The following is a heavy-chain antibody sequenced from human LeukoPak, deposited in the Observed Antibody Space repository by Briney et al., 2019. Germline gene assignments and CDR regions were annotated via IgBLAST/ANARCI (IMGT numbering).Heavy chain of an antibody. D-gene: IGHD3-10*01. CDR1: GYTFTRYA. V-gene: IGHV1-3*04. CDR3: ATRSESSYGGVFDF. J-gene: IGHJ4*02. Sequence: ASVKVSCTASGYTFTRYAMHWVRQAPGQSLDWMGWINTGNGNTKYSPKFRGRVTLSRDTSANTVYMEVTSLRSEDTAVYYCATRSESSYGGVFDFWGQESLVTVSS. CDR2: INTGNGNT.